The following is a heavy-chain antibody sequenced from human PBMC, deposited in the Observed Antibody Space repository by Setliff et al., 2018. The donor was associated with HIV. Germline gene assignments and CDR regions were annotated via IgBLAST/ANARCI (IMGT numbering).Heavy chain of an antibody. CDR1: GYTFTAYY. CDR3: TRGGDLARVVGFRGFDP. J-gene: IGHJ5*02. V-gene: IGHV1-2*02. CDR2: IDPNNGDS. D-gene: IGHD3-16*01. Sequence: GASVKVSCKTSGYTFTAYYMHWVRQAPGQGLEWMGWIDPNNGDSDSAQKFQGRFTLTRDTSIGTAYMELRSLTSDDTALYYCTRGGDLARVVGFRGFDPWGQGTQVTVSS.